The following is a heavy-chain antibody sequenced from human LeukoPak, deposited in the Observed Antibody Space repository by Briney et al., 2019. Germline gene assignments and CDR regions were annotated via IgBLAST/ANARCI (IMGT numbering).Heavy chain of an antibody. V-gene: IGHV3-48*03. CDR1: GFTFSNYE. D-gene: IGHD1-26*01. CDR3: ARSSGTYHFDY. J-gene: IGHJ4*02. Sequence: GGSLRLSCAASGFTFSNYELNWVRQAPGKGLEWVSYISHSGRTIYSADSVKGRFTISRDNAKNSLYLQVNSLRAEDTAVYYCARSSGTYHFDYWGQGTLVTVSS. CDR2: ISHSGRTI.